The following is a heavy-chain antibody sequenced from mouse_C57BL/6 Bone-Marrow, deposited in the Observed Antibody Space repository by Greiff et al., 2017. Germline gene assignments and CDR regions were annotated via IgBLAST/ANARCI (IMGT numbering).Heavy chain of an antibody. Sequence: QVTLKVSGPGILQSSQTLSLTCSFSGFSLSTSGMGVSWIRQPSGKGLEWLAHIYWDDDKRYNPSLKSRHTISKDTSINQVFLNITSVDTADTATYYCARRGFSYDYDPYAMDYGGQGTSVTVSS. D-gene: IGHD2-4*01. V-gene: IGHV8-12*01. J-gene: IGHJ4*01. CDR1: GFSLSTSGMG. CDR3: ARRGFSYDYDPYAMDY. CDR2: IYWDDDK.